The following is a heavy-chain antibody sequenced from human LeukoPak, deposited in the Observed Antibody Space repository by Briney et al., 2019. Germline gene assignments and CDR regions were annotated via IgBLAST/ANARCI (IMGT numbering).Heavy chain of an antibody. J-gene: IGHJ4*02. Sequence: GGSLRLACAASGFTFSSYTKSWVRQAPGKGLEWVSAISDSGASTYYADSVKGRFTISRDNSKNTLFLQMNSLRAEDTAVYYCAKDRAVGSTYYFDYWGQGTLVTVSS. CDR3: AKDRAVGSTYYFDY. CDR2: ISDSGAST. V-gene: IGHV3-23*01. CDR1: GFTFSSYT. D-gene: IGHD1-26*01.